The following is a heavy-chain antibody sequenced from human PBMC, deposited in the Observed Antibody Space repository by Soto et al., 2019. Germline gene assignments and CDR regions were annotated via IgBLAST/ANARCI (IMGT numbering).Heavy chain of an antibody. Sequence: SETLSLTCTVSGGSISSGDYYWSWIRQPPGKGLEWIGYIYYSGRTYYSPSLKSRVTISLDTSKNQFSLKLTSVTAADTAVYYCASTYCSYGVCYGLDYWGQGTLVTVS. CDR3: ASTYCSYGVCYGLDY. D-gene: IGHD2-8*01. J-gene: IGHJ4*02. CDR2: IYYSGRT. CDR1: GGSISSGDYY. V-gene: IGHV4-30-4*01.